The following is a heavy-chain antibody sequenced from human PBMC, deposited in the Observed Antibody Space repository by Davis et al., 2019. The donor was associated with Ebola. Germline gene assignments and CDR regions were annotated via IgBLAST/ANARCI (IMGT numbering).Heavy chain of an antibody. CDR1: GFTFSNFA. J-gene: IGHJ6*04. Sequence: GESLKISCAASGFTFSNFAMHWVRQAPGKGLEWVAVISNNGNDEYYADSVKGRFTISRDNSKNTLYLQMNSLRTEDTAVYFCAKSPASSWTHYYYYYGMDVWGKGTTVTVSS. CDR2: ISNNGNDE. V-gene: IGHV3-30*18. D-gene: IGHD6-13*01. CDR3: AKSPASSWTHYYYYYGMDV.